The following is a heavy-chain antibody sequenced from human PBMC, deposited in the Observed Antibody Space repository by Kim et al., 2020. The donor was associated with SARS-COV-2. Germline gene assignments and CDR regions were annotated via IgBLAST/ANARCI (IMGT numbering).Heavy chain of an antibody. CDR3: ARDGGYDSFYGMDV. CDR2: ISYDGSNK. Sequence: GGSLRLSCAASGFTFSSYAMHWVRQAPGKGLEWVAVISYDGSNKYYADSVKGRFTISRDNSKNTLYLQMNSLRAEDTAVYYCARDGGYDSFYGMDVWGQGTTVTVSS. V-gene: IGHV3-30-3*01. CDR1: GFTFSSYA. D-gene: IGHD5-12*01. J-gene: IGHJ6*02.